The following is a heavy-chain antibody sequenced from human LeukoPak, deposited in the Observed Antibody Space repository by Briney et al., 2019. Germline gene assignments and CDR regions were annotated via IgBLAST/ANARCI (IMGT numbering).Heavy chain of an antibody. V-gene: IGHV4-31*11. CDR2: IYYSGST. CDR1: GGSFSGYC. J-gene: IGHJ4*02. D-gene: IGHD3-16*01. Sequence: PSETLSLTCAVYGGSFSGYCWSWIRQHPGKGLEWIGYIYYSGSTYYNPSLKSRVTISVDTSKNQFSLKLSSVTAADTAVYYCASRDAGTLGYWGQGTLVTVSS. CDR3: ASRDAGTLGY.